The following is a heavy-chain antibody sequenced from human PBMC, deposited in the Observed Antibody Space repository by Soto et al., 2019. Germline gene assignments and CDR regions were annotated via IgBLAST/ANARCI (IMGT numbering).Heavy chain of an antibody. V-gene: IGHV4-34*01. Sequence: SETLSLTCAVYGGSFSGYYWSWIRQPPGKGLEWIGEINHSGNTNYNPSLKSRVTISVDTSKNQFSLKLSSVTAADTAVYYCARGAFYGSGRRTKYGMDVWGQGTTVTVSS. D-gene: IGHD3-10*01. CDR3: ARGAFYGSGRRTKYGMDV. CDR1: GGSFSGYY. J-gene: IGHJ6*02. CDR2: INHSGNT.